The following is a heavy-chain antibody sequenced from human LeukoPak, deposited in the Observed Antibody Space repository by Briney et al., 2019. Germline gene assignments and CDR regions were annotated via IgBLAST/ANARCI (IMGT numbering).Heavy chain of an antibody. J-gene: IGHJ4*02. D-gene: IGHD3-22*01. Sequence: ASVKVSCKASGYTFTSYYMHWVRQAPGQGLEWMGWINPNSGGTNYAQKFQGRVTMTRDTSISTAYMELSRLRSDDTAVYYCARSEYYYDSSGYYYSFDYWGQGTLVTVSS. CDR1: GYTFTSYY. V-gene: IGHV1-2*02. CDR3: ARSEYYYDSSGYYYSFDY. CDR2: INPNSGGT.